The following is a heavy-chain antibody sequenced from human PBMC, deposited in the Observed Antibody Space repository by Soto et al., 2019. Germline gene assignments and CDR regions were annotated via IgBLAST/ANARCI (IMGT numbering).Heavy chain of an antibody. CDR3: SRGSTYYGFLT. Sequence: QVQLQESGPGRLKPSQTLSLTCTVSGDSMGSGDYYWTWIRQPPGKGLEWIGYIYYIGTTFYNPSLESRVNISIDTSKNHFSLRLTSVTAADTAVYYCSRGSTYYGFLTWGQGTLVTVS. D-gene: IGHD3-10*01. V-gene: IGHV4-30-4*01. J-gene: IGHJ5*02. CDR1: GDSMGSGDYY. CDR2: IYYIGTT.